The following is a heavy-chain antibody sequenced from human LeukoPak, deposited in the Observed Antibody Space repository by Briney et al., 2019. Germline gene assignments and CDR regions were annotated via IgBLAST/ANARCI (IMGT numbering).Heavy chain of an antibody. V-gene: IGHV4-39*01. CDR3: ARRPLTAMDHWYFDY. J-gene: IGHJ4*02. D-gene: IGHD5-18*01. CDR2: IYYSGST. Sequence: SETLPLTCTVSGGSISSSSYYWGWIRQPPGKGLEWIGSIYYSGSTYYNPSLKSRVTISVDTSKNQFSLKLSSVTAADTAVYYCARRPLTAMDHWYFDYWGQGTLVTVSS. CDR1: GGSISSSSYY.